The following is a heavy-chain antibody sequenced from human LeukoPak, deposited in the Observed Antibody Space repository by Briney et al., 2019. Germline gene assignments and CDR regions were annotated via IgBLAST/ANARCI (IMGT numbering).Heavy chain of an antibody. V-gene: IGHV3-30*04. Sequence: GGSLRLSCAASGFTFSSYSIHWVRQPLGKGLEWVALISYDGRSKYYADSVNGRFTISRDNANNTLYLQMNSLRVEDTAVYYCVRDNAYKFDYWGQGTLVTVSS. J-gene: IGHJ4*02. CDR2: ISYDGRSK. CDR1: GFTFSSYS. D-gene: IGHD5-24*01. CDR3: VRDNAYKFDY.